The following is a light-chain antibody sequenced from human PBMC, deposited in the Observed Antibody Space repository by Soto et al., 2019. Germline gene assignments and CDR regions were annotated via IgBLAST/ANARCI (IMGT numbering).Light chain of an antibody. V-gene: IGLV2-14*03. CDR1: HNDIGTYDY. J-gene: IGLJ1*01. CDR2: GVT. Sequence: QSVLTQPTSVSGSPGQSITISCTGNHNDIGTYDYVSWYQQHPGRAPRLLIHGVTTRPSGISGRFSASKSGLTASLTISGLQPEVEADYYCSSFTSNRIYVFGPGTKLTVL. CDR3: SSFTSNRIYV.